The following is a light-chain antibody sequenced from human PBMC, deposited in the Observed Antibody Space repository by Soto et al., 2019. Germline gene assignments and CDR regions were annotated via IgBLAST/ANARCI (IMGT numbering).Light chain of an antibody. CDR3: QQFAVLPPYT. Sequence: DIQLTQSPPSLSASEGDRVTITCQARHDIKNYLNWYQQKPGKAPKLLIYDAENLQTGVPSRFNGSEAGTEFTFTIGSLQPEDVATYFCQQFAVLPPYTFGQGTKVEIK. CDR1: HDIKNY. CDR2: DAE. V-gene: IGKV1-33*01. J-gene: IGKJ2*01.